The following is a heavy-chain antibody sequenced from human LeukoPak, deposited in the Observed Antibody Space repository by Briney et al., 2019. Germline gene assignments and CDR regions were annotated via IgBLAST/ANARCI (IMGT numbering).Heavy chain of an antibody. Sequence: GGSLRLSCAASGFTFDDYGMSWVRQAPGKGLEWVSGINWNGGSTGYADSVKGRFTISRDNAKNSLYLQMNSLRAEDTALYYRATTVGYCSSTSCYDPFDIWGQGTMVTVSS. J-gene: IGHJ3*02. CDR2: INWNGGST. CDR1: GFTFDDYG. V-gene: IGHV3-20*04. D-gene: IGHD2-2*01. CDR3: ATTVGYCSSTSCYDPFDI.